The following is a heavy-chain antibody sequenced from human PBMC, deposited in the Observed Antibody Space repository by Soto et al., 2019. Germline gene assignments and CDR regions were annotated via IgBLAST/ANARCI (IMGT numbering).Heavy chain of an antibody. V-gene: IGHV1-18*01. CDR2: VTTYNGNT. CDR3: VRDVRGGDTFDI. CDR1: GYTFTSYG. J-gene: IGHJ3*02. D-gene: IGHD3-10*02. Sequence: QVQLVQTGAEVKKPGASVKVSCKASGYTFTSYGISWVRQAPGQGLEWMAWVTTYNGNTDSAQKFQERIPVSTDTSTSTAYMELRSLRSSDTAVYYCVRDVRGGDTFDIWGQGTMVIVSS.